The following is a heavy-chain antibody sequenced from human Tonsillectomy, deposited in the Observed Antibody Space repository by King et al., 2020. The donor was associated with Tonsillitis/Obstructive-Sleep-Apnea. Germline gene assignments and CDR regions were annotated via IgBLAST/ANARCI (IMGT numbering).Heavy chain of an antibody. CDR2: IWYDGSNR. CDR3: ASSSKLVRDEVATAIDF. V-gene: IGHV3-33*01. D-gene: IGHD6-6*01. J-gene: IGHJ4*02. Sequence: VQLVESGGGVVQPGRSLRLSCAASGFTFSTYGMHWVRQAPGKGLEWVSVIWYDGSNRNYADSVKGRFTISRDNSKNTLYLQMNSLRGEDTAVYYCASSSKLVRDEVATAIDFWGQGTLVPVSS. CDR1: GFTFSTYG.